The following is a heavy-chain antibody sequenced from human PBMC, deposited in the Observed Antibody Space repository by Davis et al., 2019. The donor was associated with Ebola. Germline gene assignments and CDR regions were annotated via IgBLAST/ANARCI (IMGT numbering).Heavy chain of an antibody. V-gene: IGHV3-11*05. Sequence: GGSLRLSCAASGFTFSDYYMSWIRQAPGKGLEWVSYISSSSSYTNYADSVKGRFTISRDNAKDSLYLQMNSLRAEDTAVYYCARDAWGSYGFDYWGQGTLVTVSS. J-gene: IGHJ4*02. CDR2: ISSSSSYT. CDR1: GFTFSDYY. D-gene: IGHD3-16*01. CDR3: ARDAWGSYGFDY.